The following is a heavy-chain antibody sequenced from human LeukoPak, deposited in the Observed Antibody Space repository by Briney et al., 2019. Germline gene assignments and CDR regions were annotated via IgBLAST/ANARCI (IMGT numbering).Heavy chain of an antibody. V-gene: IGHV3-30*02. J-gene: IGHJ3*02. Sequence: GGFLRLSCAASGFTFSSYGMHWVRQAPGKGLEWVAFIRYDGSNKYYADSVKGRFTISRDNSKNTLYLQMNSLRAEDTAVYYCAKEQRPYSGSYYYAFDIWGQGTMVTVSS. CDR1: GFTFSSYG. CDR2: IRYDGSNK. CDR3: AKEQRPYSGSYYYAFDI. D-gene: IGHD1-26*01.